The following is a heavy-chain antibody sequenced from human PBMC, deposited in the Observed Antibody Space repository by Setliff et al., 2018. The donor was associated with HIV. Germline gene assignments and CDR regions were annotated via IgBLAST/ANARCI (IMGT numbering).Heavy chain of an antibody. CDR1: GFTFSDYY. CDR2: ISSSSSYT. J-gene: IGHJ1*01. Sequence: GSLRLSCAASGFTFSDYYMSWIRQAPGKGLEWVLCISSSSSYTNYADSVKVRFTISRNNAKNSLHLQMNSLRSEDTAVYYCARDHMSVGAWVGATSRGLFQHWGQGTLVTVSS. V-gene: IGHV3-11*05. D-gene: IGHD1-26*01. CDR3: ARDHMSVGAWVGATSRGLFQH.